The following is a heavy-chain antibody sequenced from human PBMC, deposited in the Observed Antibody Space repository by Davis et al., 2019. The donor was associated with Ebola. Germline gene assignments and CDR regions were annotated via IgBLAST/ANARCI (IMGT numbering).Heavy chain of an antibody. Sequence: PGGSLRLSYVASGFTFSSSAVSWVRQAPEKGLEWVSTISNDAGAIYYADSVRGRFTISRDNSKNTLYLQMDSLRSEDTATYYCAKDRGGNSHYWGQGTLVTVSS. V-gene: IGHV3-23*01. D-gene: IGHD3-16*01. CDR3: AKDRGGNSHY. CDR2: ISNDAGAI. CDR1: GFTFSSSA. J-gene: IGHJ4*02.